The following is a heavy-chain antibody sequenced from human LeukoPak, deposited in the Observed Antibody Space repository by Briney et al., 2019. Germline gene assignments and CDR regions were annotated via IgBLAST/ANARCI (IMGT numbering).Heavy chain of an antibody. CDR1: GFTFSSYW. Sequence: PGGSLRLSCAASGFTFSSYWMHWVRQAPGKGLVWVSRVNPDGSGTDYADSVKGRFTISRDNSKNTLYLQMNSLRAEDTAVYYCAKIDKEWLLSNGGSYFQHWGQGTLVTVSS. CDR3: AKIDKEWLLSNGGSYFQH. J-gene: IGHJ1*01. CDR2: VNPDGSGT. V-gene: IGHV3-74*01. D-gene: IGHD5-12*01.